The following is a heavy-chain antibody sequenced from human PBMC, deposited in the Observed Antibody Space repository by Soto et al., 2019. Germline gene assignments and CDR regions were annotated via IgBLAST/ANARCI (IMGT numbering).Heavy chain of an antibody. J-gene: IGHJ4*02. CDR3: AKEGSSGWHYFDY. CDR1: GFTFSSYA. V-gene: IGHV3-23*01. CDR2: ISGSGGST. Sequence: EVQLLESGGGLVQPGGSLRLSCAASGFTFSSYAMSWVRQAPGKGLEWVSTISGSGGSTYYADSVKGRFTISRDNSKNTLHLQMNSLRAEDTAGYYCAKEGSSGWHYFDYWGQGTLATVSS. D-gene: IGHD6-19*01.